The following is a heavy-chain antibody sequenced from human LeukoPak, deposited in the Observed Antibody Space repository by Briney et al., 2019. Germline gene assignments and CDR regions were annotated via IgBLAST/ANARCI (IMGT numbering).Heavy chain of an antibody. Sequence: GGSLRLSCTASGFIFSNYVMIWVRQAPGKGLEWVSGITASGDRTYYGDSVKGRFTVSRDNSKNTVYLQMNSPRVDDSAVYYCARRDIVVIVSASDYWGQGTLVTVSS. CDR1: GFIFSNYV. V-gene: IGHV3-23*01. D-gene: IGHD2-15*01. CDR2: ITASGDRT. CDR3: ARRDIVVIVSASDY. J-gene: IGHJ4*02.